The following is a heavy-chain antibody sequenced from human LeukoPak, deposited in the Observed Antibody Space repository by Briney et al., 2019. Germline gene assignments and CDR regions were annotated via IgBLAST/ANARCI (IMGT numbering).Heavy chain of an antibody. D-gene: IGHD6-6*01. V-gene: IGHV1-18*01. CDR1: GYTFTSYG. Sequence: ASVKVSCKASGYTFTSYGISWVRQAPGHGLEWMGWISAYNGNTNYAQKLQGRVTMTTDTSTSTAYMELRSLRPDDTAVYYCARDTAPYSSSSVSAYWGQGTLVTVSS. CDR3: ARDTAPYSSSSVSAY. CDR2: ISAYNGNT. J-gene: IGHJ4*02.